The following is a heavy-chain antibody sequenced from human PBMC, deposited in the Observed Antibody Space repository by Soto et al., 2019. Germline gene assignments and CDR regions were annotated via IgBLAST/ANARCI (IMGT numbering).Heavy chain of an antibody. V-gene: IGHV4-31*03. CDR2: IYYTGTT. CDR1: GVSISRGGHH. CDR3: ARQGCGNDCFGEYSLDH. Sequence: QVQLQESGPGLVRPSETLSLKCSVSGVSISRGGHHWSWIRRHPDKGLEWIGNIYYTGTTSYNPSLKRRTTISVDTSRDQFSLQMTSVTAADTAIYYCARQGCGNDCFGEYSLDHWGHGILVSVSP. J-gene: IGHJ4*01. D-gene: IGHD2-21*02.